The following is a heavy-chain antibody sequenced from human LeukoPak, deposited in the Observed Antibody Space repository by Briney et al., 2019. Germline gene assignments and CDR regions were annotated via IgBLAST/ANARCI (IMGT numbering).Heavy chain of an antibody. CDR3: AKKRYYYGSGSYSDY. J-gene: IGHJ4*02. D-gene: IGHD3-10*01. CDR2: ISGSGGST. V-gene: IGHV3-23*01. Sequence: GGSLRLSCAASGFTFSSYAMSWVRQAPGKGLKWVSAISGSGGSTYYADSVKGRFTTSRDNSKNTLYLQMNSLRAEDTAVYYCAKKRYYYGSGSYSDYWGQGTLVTVSS. CDR1: GFTFSSYA.